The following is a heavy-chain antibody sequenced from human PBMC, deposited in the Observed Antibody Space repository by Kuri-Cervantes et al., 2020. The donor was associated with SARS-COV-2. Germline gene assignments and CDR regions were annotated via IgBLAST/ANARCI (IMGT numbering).Heavy chain of an antibody. J-gene: IGHJ6*03. CDR3: ARSGYYSRGVTYYYMDV. D-gene: IGHD3-22*01. CDR2: IYYSGST. V-gene: IGHV4-59*12. CDR1: GGSISSYY. Sequence: SETLSLTCTVSGGSISSYYWSWIRQPPGQGLEWLGYIYYSGSTKYNPSLESRVTISLDTSRNQFSLKLSSVTAAVSAVYYCARSGYYSRGVTYYYMDVWDKGTTVTVSS.